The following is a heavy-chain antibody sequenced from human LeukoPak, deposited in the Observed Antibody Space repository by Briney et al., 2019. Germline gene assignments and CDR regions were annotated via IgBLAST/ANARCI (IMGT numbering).Heavy chain of an antibody. Sequence: KFQGRVTITRDTSASTAYMELSSLRSEDTAVYYCARDGEAPDYWGQGTLVTVSS. CDR3: ARDGEAPDY. D-gene: IGHD2-21*01. J-gene: IGHJ4*02. V-gene: IGHV1-3*01.